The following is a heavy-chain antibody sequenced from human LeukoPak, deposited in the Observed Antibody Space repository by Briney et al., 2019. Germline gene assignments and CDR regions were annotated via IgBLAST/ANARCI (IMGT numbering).Heavy chain of an antibody. CDR1: GGSFSGYY. D-gene: IGHD3-22*01. CDR2: INHSGST. J-gene: IGHJ4*02. CDR3: AREVGSSGYPDY. V-gene: IGHV4-34*01. Sequence: SETLSLTCAVYGGSFSGYYWSWIRQPPGKGLEWIGEINHSGSTNYNPSLKSRVTISVDTSKNQFSLKLSSVTAADTAVYYCAREVGSSGYPDYWGQGTLVTVSS.